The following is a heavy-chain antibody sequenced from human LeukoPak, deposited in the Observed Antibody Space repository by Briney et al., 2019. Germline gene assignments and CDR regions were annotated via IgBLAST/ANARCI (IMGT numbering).Heavy chain of an antibody. V-gene: IGHV1-46*01. CDR1: GYTFSSYF. CDR3: ARDLVYYGSGSYHAFDI. D-gene: IGHD3-10*01. CDR2: INPSGGTT. Sequence: ASVKVSCKASGYTFSSYFMHWVRQAPGQGLEWMGRINPSGGTTNYAQKFQGRVTMTRDTSTSTVYMKLSSLRSEDTAVYYCARDLVYYGSGSYHAFDIWGQGTMVTVSS. J-gene: IGHJ3*02.